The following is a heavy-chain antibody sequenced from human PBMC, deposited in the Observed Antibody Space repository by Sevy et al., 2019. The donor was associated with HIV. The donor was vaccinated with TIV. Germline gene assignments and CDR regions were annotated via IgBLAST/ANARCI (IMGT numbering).Heavy chain of an antibody. CDR3: AKWDADRRWFFDY. J-gene: IGHJ4*02. V-gene: IGHV3-21*06. CDR1: GFTFSSYN. D-gene: IGHD1-26*01. Sequence: GGSLRLSCVASGFTFSSYNMNWVRQAPGKGLELVSSISSSSSYVYHADSVKGRFTISRDNAKNSLYLQMNSLRAEDTAVYYCAKWDADRRWFFDYWGQGTLVTVSS. CDR2: ISSSSSYV.